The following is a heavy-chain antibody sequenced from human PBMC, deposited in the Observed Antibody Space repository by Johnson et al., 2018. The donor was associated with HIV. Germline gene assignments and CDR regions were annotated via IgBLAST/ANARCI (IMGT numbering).Heavy chain of an antibody. J-gene: IGHJ3*02. D-gene: IGHD3-22*01. Sequence: QVLLVESGGGVVQPGRSLRLSCEASGFTFKNYAMHWVRQAPGKGLEWVAVIRYDGSKKHYADSVKGRFTISRDNSKNILYLQMNSLRAEDTAVYYCARDRYYDSSGSHAFDIWGQGTMLTVSS. CDR3: ARDRYYDSSGSHAFDI. CDR1: GFTFKNYA. CDR2: IRYDGSKK. V-gene: IGHV3-33*01.